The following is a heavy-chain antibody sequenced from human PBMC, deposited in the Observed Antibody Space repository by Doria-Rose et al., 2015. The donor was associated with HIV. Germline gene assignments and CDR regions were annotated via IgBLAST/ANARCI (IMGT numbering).Heavy chain of an antibody. CDR1: GVSLSSPGMG. Sequence: SGPVLVKPTETLTLTRTVSGVSLSSPGMGVSWIRQPPGEALEWLANIFSDDERSYKTSPRSRLTISRGTSKSQVVLTMTDMDPVDTATYYCARIKSSRWYHKYYFDFWGQGTLVIVSA. CDR2: IFSDDER. J-gene: IGHJ4*02. V-gene: IGHV2-26*01. D-gene: IGHD6-13*01. CDR3: ARIKSSRWYHKYYFDF.